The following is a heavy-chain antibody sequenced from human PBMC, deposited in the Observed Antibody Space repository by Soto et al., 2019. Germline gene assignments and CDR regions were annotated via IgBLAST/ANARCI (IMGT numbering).Heavy chain of an antibody. CDR2: ISANNGNT. CDR3: ARDGRYSGSYGGYYFDY. D-gene: IGHD1-26*01. J-gene: IGHJ4*02. V-gene: IGHV1-18*01. Sequence: QVQLVQSGAEVKKPGASVKVSCKASGYTFTSYGISWVRQAPGQGLEWMGWISANNGNTNYAQKIQGRVTMTTDTSTSTAYRELRSLRSDDTAVYYCARDGRYSGSYGGYYFDYWGQGTLVTVSS. CDR1: GYTFTSYG.